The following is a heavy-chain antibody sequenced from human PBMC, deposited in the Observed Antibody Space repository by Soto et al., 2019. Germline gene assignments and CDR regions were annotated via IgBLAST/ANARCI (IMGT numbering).Heavy chain of an antibody. Sequence: QVQLQESGPGLVKPSETLSLTCTVSGGSISSYYWSWIRRSPGKGLEWIGYIYYSGSTKYNPSLKSRVTISVDTSKNQFSLNLSSVTAADTAVYYCARGSGATTPFDYWGQGTLVTVSS. D-gene: IGHD1-26*01. CDR1: GGSISSYY. CDR3: ARGSGATTPFDY. CDR2: IYYSGST. J-gene: IGHJ4*02. V-gene: IGHV4-59*01.